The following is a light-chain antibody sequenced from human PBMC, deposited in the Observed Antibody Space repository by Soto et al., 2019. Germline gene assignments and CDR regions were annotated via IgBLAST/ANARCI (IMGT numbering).Light chain of an antibody. CDR1: SSNIGAGYD. J-gene: IGLJ2*01. CDR3: QSYDSSLSGVV. V-gene: IGLV1-40*01. CDR2: GNS. Sequence: QSVLTQPPSVSGAPGQRVTISCTGSSSNIGAGYDVHWYQQLPGTAPKLLIYGNSNRPSGVPDRFSDSESGTSASLAITGLQAEDEADYYCQSYDSSLSGVVFGGGTKLTVL.